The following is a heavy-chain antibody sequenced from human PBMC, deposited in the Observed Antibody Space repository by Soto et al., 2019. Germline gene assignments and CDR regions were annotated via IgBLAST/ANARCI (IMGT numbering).Heavy chain of an antibody. CDR2: IYPGDSDT. J-gene: IGHJ6*02. CDR1: GYSFTSYW. Sequence: PGESLKISCKGSGYSFTSYWIGWVRQMPGKGLEWMGIIYPGDSDTRYSPSFQGQVTISADKSISTAYLQWSSLKASDTAMYYCARGAAGYYDFWSGYYEYYYYGMDVWGQGTTVTVSS. CDR3: ARGAAGYYDFWSGYYEYYYYGMDV. D-gene: IGHD3-3*01. V-gene: IGHV5-51*01.